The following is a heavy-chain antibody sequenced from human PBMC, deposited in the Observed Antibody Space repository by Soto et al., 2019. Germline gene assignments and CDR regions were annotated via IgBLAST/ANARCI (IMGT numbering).Heavy chain of an antibody. Sequence: EVQLVESGGGLVQPGGSLRLSWAASGFTFSSYWMQWVRQAPGKGLVWVSYFNSDGSSTSFADSVKGRFTISRDNAKNTLYMEMNSLRAEDTAVYYCAMGRWRWNHYWGQGTLVTVSS. J-gene: IGHJ4*02. CDR2: FNSDGSST. CDR1: GFTFSSYW. CDR3: AMGRWRWNHY. D-gene: IGHD1-1*01. V-gene: IGHV3-74*01.